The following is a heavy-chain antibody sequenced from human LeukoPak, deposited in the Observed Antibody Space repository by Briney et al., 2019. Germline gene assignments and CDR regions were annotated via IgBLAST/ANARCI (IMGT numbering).Heavy chain of an antibody. CDR3: ARAEGQQWLVPRVGYYFDY. V-gene: IGHV4-39*07. Sequence: SETLSLTCTVSGGSISSSSYYWGWIRQPPGKGLEWIGSIYYSGSTYYNPSLKSRVTISVDTSKNQFSLKLSSVTAADTAVYYCARAEGQQWLVPRVGYYFDYWGQGTLVTVSS. CDR2: IYYSGST. D-gene: IGHD6-19*01. J-gene: IGHJ4*02. CDR1: GGSISSSSYY.